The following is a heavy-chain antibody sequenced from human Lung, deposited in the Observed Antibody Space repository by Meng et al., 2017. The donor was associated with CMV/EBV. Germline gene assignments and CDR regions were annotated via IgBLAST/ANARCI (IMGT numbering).Heavy chain of an antibody. J-gene: IGHJ4*02. V-gene: IGHV5-51*01. D-gene: IGHD5-12*01. CDR2: IYPGDSDI. CDR1: GYGFTSYW. CDR3: ARLRRYDGYDCVDY. Sequence: GESLKISCKGSGYGFTSYWIGWVRQMPGKGLEWMGIIYPGDSDINYNPSFEGQVIISADKSISTAYLQWSGLKASDTAMYYCARLRRYDGYDCVDYWGQGPLVTVSS.